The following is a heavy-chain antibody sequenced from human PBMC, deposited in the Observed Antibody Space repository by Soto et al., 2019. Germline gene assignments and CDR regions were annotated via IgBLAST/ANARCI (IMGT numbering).Heavy chain of an antibody. CDR1: GFTFDDYT. CDR3: ATLAYYYGSDY. D-gene: IGHD3-10*01. V-gene: IGHV3-43*01. Sequence: PGGSLRLSCAASGFTFDDYTMHWVRQAPGKGLEWVSLISWDGGSTYYADSVKGRFTISRDNAKNSLYLQMNSLRAEDTAVYYCATLAYYYGSDYWGQGTLVTVSS. J-gene: IGHJ4*02. CDR2: ISWDGGST.